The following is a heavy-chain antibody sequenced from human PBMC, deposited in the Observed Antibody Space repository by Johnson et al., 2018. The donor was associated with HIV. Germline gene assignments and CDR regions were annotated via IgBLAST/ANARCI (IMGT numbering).Heavy chain of an antibody. D-gene: IGHD3-10*01. CDR1: GFTLRNCA. J-gene: IGHJ3*02. CDR3: AIGRGEFPRHAFDI. CDR2: MYRGGST. V-gene: IGHV3-NL1*01. Sequence: QVQLVESGGGVVRPGGSLRLSCAASGFTLRNCAINWGRRAPGKGLEWVSVMYRGGSTYYPDSVKGRFTISRDNSKNTLYIQINSLRAEDTAVYYCAIGRGEFPRHAFDIWGQGTMVTVSS.